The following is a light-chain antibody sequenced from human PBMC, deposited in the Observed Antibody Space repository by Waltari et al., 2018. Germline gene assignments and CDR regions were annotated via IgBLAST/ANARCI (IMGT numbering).Light chain of an antibody. CDR3: QQYGSSST. Sequence: EIVLTQSPGPLSLSPGERATLSCRASQGVGSNYLVWYQQKPGQAPRLLIYGASSRATGIPDRFSGSGSGTDFTLTISRLEPEDFAVYYCQQYGSSSTFGQGTRLEIK. J-gene: IGKJ5*01. CDR1: QGVGSNY. CDR2: GAS. V-gene: IGKV3-20*01.